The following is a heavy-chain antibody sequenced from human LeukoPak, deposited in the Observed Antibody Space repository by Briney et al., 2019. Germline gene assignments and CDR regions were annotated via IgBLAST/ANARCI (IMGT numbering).Heavy chain of an antibody. Sequence: SETLSLTCTVSGGSISGHYWSWIRQSPGKGLEWIGYIDPTGLTSYNPSLNSRVTISEDTSKNQFSLKVRSVTTADTAVYFCTRQTPYSGNHYFDYWGQGTLVTVSS. CDR1: GGSISGHY. D-gene: IGHD1-26*01. CDR2: IDPTGLT. J-gene: IGHJ4*02. CDR3: TRQTPYSGNHYFDY. V-gene: IGHV4-4*09.